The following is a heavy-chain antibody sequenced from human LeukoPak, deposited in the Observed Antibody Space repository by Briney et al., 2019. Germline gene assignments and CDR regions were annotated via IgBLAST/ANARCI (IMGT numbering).Heavy chain of an antibody. V-gene: IGHV4-34*01. CDR2: INYSGST. Sequence: SETLSLTCAVSDESFNGYYWNWIRQPPGRGMEWIGEINYSGSTQYHPSLKSRVSMSVDKSKKQVSLKLSSVTVADTAVYYCPIEGRGRHTFDYWGQRTLAIVSS. CDR1: DESFNGYY. CDR3: PIEGRGRHTFDY. J-gene: IGHJ4*02.